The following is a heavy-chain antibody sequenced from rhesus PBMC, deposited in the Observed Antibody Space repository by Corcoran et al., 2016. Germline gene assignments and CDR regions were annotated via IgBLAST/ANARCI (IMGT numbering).Heavy chain of an antibody. CDR3: ARGLSWNYRLDY. CDR2: FYGSSGST. Sequence: QVQLQESGPGVVKPSETLSLTCAVSGYSISSGYDWSWIRQPPGKGLEWIGYFYGSSGSTNYNPSLKNRVSSSKDTVKNQFSLKLSSVTAADTAVYYWARGLSWNYRLDYWGQGVLVTVSS. D-gene: IGHD1-1*01. V-gene: IGHV4-76*01. J-gene: IGHJ4*01. CDR1: GYSISSGYD.